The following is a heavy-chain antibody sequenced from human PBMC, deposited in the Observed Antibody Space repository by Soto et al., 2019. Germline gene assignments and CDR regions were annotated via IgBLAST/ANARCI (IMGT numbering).Heavy chain of an antibody. CDR2: ISWDGGST. Sequence: PGGSLRLSCAASGFTFDDYTMHWVRQAPGKGLEWVSLISWDGGSTYYADSVKGRFTISRDNSKNSLYLQMNSLRTEDTALYYCAKGFLTGYYNVAYYYSGMDVWGQGTTVTVSS. D-gene: IGHD3-9*01. CDR3: AKGFLTGYYNVAYYYSGMDV. J-gene: IGHJ6*02. V-gene: IGHV3-43*01. CDR1: GFTFDDYT.